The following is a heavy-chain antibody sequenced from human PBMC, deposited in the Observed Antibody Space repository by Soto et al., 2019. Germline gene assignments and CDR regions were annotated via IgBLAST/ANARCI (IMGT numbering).Heavy chain of an antibody. Sequence: AGGSLRLSCAASGFTFSSYGMHWVRQAPGKGLEWVAVISYDGSNKYYADSVKGRFTISRDNSKNTLYLQMNSLRAEDTAVYYCAKDFLLAVVTAPHLWGRGTLVTVSS. J-gene: IGHJ2*01. CDR2: ISYDGSNK. CDR1: GFTFSSYG. V-gene: IGHV3-30*18. CDR3: AKDFLLAVVTAPHL. D-gene: IGHD2-21*02.